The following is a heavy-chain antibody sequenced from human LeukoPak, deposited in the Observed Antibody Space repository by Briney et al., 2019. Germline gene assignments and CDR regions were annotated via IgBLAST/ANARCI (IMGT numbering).Heavy chain of an antibody. CDR3: ARFVFSALDY. D-gene: IGHD2/OR15-2a*01. CDR1: GFTFTTYW. J-gene: IGHJ4*02. V-gene: IGHV3-21*01. CDR2: ISSSSSYI. Sequence: GGSLRLSCAASGFTFTTYWMSWVRQAPGKGLEWVSSISSSSSYIYYADSVKGRFTISRDNAKNSLYLQMNSLRAEDTAVYYCARFVFSALDYWGQGTLVTVSS.